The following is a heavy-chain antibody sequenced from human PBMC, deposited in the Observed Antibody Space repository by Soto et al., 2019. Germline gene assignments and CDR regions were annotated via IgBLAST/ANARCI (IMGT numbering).Heavy chain of an antibody. D-gene: IGHD2-2*01. J-gene: IGHJ6*02. CDR1: GFTFSSYA. CDR3: AREDIVLVPAAMTYYYYYGMDV. CDR2: ISYDGSNK. V-gene: IGHV3-30-3*01. Sequence: QVQLVESGGGVVQPGRSLRLSCAASGFTFSSYAMHWVRQAPGKGLEWVAVISYDGSNKYYADSVKGRFTISRDNSKNTLYLQMNSLRAEDTAVYYCAREDIVLVPAAMTYYYYYGMDVWGQGTTVTVSS.